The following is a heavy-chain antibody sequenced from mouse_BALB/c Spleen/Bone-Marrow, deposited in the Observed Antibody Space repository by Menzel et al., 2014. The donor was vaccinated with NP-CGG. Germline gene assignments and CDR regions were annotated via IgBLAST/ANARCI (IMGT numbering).Heavy chain of an antibody. D-gene: IGHD3-1*01. J-gene: IGHJ3*01. CDR3: ARRELGPRWFTY. CDR2: IDPSDSYT. Sequence: QVQLQQSGAEFVKPGASVKLSCKASGYTFTCYWMHWVKQRPGQGLEWIGEIDPSDSYTNYNQKFKGKATLTVDKSSSTAYMQLSSLTSEDSAVYYCARRELGPRWFTYWGQGTLVTVSA. V-gene: IGHV1-69*02. CDR1: GYTFTCYW.